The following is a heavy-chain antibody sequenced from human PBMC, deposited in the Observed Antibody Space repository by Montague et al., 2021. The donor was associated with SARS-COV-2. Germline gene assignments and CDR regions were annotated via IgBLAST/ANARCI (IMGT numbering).Heavy chain of an antibody. CDR1: GFTFSSYA. CDR3: ARTRSGSYSNAFDI. J-gene: IGHJ3*02. Sequence: YLRLSCPASGFTFSSYAMHWVRQAPGKGLEWVAVISYDGSNKYYADSVKGRFTISRDNSKNTLYLQMNSLRAEDTAVYYCARTRSGSYSNAFDIWGQGTMVTVSS. D-gene: IGHD1-26*01. V-gene: IGHV3-30*04. CDR2: ISYDGSNK.